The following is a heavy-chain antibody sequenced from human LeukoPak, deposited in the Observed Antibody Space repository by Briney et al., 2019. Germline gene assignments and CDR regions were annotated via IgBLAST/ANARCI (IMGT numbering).Heavy chain of an antibody. CDR3: ASSKGDSSGYYYGYFDY. V-gene: IGHV4-31*03. CDR2: IYYSGST. J-gene: IGHJ4*02. Sequence: PSQTLSLTCTVSGGSISSGGYYWRWIRQHPGKGLEWIGYIYYSGSTYYNPSLKSRVTISVDTSKNQFSLKLSSVTAADTAVYYCASSKGDSSGYYYGYFDYWGQGTLVTVSS. CDR1: GGSISSGGYY. D-gene: IGHD3-22*01.